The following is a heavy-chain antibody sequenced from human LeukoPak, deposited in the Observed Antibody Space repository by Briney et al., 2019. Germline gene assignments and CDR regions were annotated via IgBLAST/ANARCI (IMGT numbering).Heavy chain of an antibody. V-gene: IGHV3-21*01. Sequence: GGSLRLSRAASGFTFSDYSMNWVRQAPGKGLEWVSSITSSSSHIYYADSVKGRFTISRDNAKNSLYLQMNSLRAEDTAVYYCARDRPHYGDDYWGQGTLLTVSS. J-gene: IGHJ4*02. CDR3: ARDRPHYGDDY. CDR2: ITSSSSHI. CDR1: GFTFSDYS. D-gene: IGHD4/OR15-4a*01.